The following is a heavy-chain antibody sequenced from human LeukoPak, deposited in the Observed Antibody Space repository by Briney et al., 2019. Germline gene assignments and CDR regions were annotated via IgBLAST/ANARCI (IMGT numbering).Heavy chain of an antibody. CDR2: IYSGGST. V-gene: IGHV3-66*01. J-gene: IGHJ4*02. Sequence: GSLRLSCSASGFTVSSNYMSWVRQAPGKGLEWVSVIYSGGSTYYADSAKGRFTISRDNSKNTLYLQMNSLRAEDTAVYYCARARGDDGYYFDYWGQGTLVTVSS. CDR3: ARARGDDGYYFDY. CDR1: GFTVSSNY. D-gene: IGHD3-16*01.